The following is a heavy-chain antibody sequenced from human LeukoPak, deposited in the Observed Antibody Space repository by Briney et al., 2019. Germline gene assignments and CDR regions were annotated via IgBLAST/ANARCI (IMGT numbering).Heavy chain of an antibody. CDR1: GFTFSSYA. CDR2: ISGSGGST. D-gene: IGHD6-19*01. J-gene: IGHJ4*02. CDR3: AKAAVAYPKDFDY. V-gene: IGHV3-23*01. Sequence: GGSLRLSCAASGFTFSSYAMSWVRQAPGKGLEWVSAISGSGGSTYYADSGKGRFTISRNNSKNTLYLQMNSLKAEDTAVYYCAKAAVAYPKDFDYWGQGTLVTVSS.